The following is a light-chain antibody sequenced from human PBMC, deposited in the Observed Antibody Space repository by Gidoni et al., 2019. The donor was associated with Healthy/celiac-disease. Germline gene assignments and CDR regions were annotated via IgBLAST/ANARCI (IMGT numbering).Light chain of an antibody. Sequence: VALGERAPINCKSSQSVLYSSNNKNYLAWYQQKPGQPPKLLIYWASTRESGVPDRFSGSGSGTDFTLTISSLQAEDVAVYYCQQYYSTPWTFGQGTKVEIK. CDR3: QQYYSTPWT. CDR1: QSVLYSSNNKNY. J-gene: IGKJ1*01. V-gene: IGKV4-1*01. CDR2: WAS.